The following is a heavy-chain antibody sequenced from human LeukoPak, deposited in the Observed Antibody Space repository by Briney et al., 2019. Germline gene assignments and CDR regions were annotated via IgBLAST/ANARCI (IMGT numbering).Heavy chain of an antibody. D-gene: IGHD3-3*01. Sequence: PSETLSLTCTVSGGSISSYYWSWIRQPPGKGLEWIGYIYYSGSTNYNPSLKSRVTISVDTSKNQFSLKLSSVTAADTAVYYCARDMKRITIFGVPGRGAFDIWGQGTMVTVSS. CDR1: GGSISSYY. CDR2: IYYSGST. V-gene: IGHV4-59*01. CDR3: ARDMKRITIFGVPGRGAFDI. J-gene: IGHJ3*02.